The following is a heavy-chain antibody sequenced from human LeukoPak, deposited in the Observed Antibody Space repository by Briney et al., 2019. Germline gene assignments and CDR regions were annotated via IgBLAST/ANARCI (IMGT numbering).Heavy chain of an antibody. D-gene: IGHD4-11*01. CDR2: VSVEGIGR. J-gene: IGHJ4*02. CDR1: GFTFSSYT. CDR3: ATVTKVDFDY. V-gene: IGHV3-30*09. Sequence: GGSLGLSCAASGFTFSSYTFYWFRQAPGKGLEWVASVSVEGIGRYFPGSVEGRFAISRDDSKKSVFLRMSNVRPEDTALYFCATVTKVDFDYWGQGTLVTVSS.